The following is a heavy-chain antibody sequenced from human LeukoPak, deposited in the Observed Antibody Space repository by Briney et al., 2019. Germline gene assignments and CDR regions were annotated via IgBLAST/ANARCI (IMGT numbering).Heavy chain of an antibody. J-gene: IGHJ4*02. CDR3: ARVGDSSGYSVLDS. V-gene: IGHV4-59*01. CDR2: IYYSGSA. D-gene: IGHD3-22*01. Sequence: SETLSLTCTVSGGSISGYYWRWIRRPPGKGLEWIGHIYYSGSADYNASLKSRATMFVDTSKNEFSLTLRSVTAADTAVYYCARVGDSSGYSVLDSWGQGTLVTVSS. CDR1: GGSISGYY.